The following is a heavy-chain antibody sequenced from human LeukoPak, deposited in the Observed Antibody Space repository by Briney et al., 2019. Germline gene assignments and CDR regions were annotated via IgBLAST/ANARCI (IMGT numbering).Heavy chain of an antibody. CDR1: GITFSSYS. CDR3: ARDGVRGFTATTPFDY. Sequence: GGSLRLSCAASGITFSSYSMNWVRQAPGKGLEWVSSISSSGNNIYYADSVKGRFTISRDNAKNSLSLQMNSLRVEDTAVYYCARDGVRGFTATTPFDYWGPGTLVTVSS. D-gene: IGHD4-17*01. V-gene: IGHV3-21*01. CDR2: ISSSGNNI. J-gene: IGHJ4*02.